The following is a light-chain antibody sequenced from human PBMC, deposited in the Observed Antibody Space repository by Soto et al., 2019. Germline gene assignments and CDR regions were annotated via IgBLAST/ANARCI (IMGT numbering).Light chain of an antibody. CDR1: SSDVGTYDL. CDR3: CSYVGSSTLQ. Sequence: QSALTQPASVSGSPGQSITISCTGTSSDVGTYDLVSWYQQHPGNAPKLIIYEVTKRPSGVSDHFSGSKSGNTASLTISGLQAEDEADYYCCSYVGSSTLQFGGGTKLTVL. V-gene: IGLV2-23*02. CDR2: EVT. J-gene: IGLJ2*01.